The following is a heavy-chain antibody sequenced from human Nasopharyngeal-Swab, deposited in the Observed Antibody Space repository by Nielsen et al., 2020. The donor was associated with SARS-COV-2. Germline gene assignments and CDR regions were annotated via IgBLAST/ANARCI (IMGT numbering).Heavy chain of an antibody. CDR3: AKDFRHNYDYWSGYFTN. J-gene: IGHJ4*02. V-gene: IGHV3-23*01. CDR2: SSGSGHRT. CDR1: GFTFSSCA. Sequence: GESLKISCVASGFTFSSCAMTWVRQAPGKGLQWLSTSSGSGHRTYYADSVKGRFTISRDNSQNTLYLQMNSLRAEDTAVYYCAKDFRHNYDYWSGYFTNWGQGTLVTVSS. D-gene: IGHD3-3*01.